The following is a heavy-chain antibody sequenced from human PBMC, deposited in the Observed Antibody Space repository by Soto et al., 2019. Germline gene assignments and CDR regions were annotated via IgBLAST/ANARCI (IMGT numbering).Heavy chain of an antibody. Sequence: RGESLKISCKGSGYSFTSYWISWVRQMPGKGLEWMGRIDPSDSYTNCSPSFQGHVTISADKSISTAYRQWSSLKASDTAMYYCATQDYYGSGSDNYCYYGMDFWGQGTTVTVSS. CDR2: IDPSDSYT. CDR3: ATQDYYGSGSDNYCYYGMDF. D-gene: IGHD3-10*01. V-gene: IGHV5-10-1*01. J-gene: IGHJ6*02. CDR1: GYSFTSYW.